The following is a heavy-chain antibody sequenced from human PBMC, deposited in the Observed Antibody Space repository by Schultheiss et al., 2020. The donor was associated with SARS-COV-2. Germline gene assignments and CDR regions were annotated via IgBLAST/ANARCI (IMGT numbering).Heavy chain of an antibody. CDR2: ISSSSSTI. Sequence: GESLKISCAASGFTFSSYSMNWVRQAPGKGLEWVSYISSSSSTIYYADSVKGRFTISRDNAKNSLYLQMNSLRAEDTAVYYCARDRSSTYYGMDVWGQGTTVTVSS. D-gene: IGHD2-2*01. J-gene: IGHJ6*02. V-gene: IGHV3-48*04. CDR3: ARDRSSTYYGMDV. CDR1: GFTFSSYS.